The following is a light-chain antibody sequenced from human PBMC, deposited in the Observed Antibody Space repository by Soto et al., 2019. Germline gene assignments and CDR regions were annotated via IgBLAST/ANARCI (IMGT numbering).Light chain of an antibody. J-gene: IGKJ5*01. CDR3: QHPASLPIP. Sequence: LSQSPAPLSLSKGDRVTITFRASHDISTYLALYQQKPGKAPKLMIYEASTLQSGVPSRFSGSGSGTEITLTISGLLAEDGVTYRCQHPASLPIPFGQGTRLEIK. V-gene: IGKV1-9*01. CDR2: EAS. CDR1: HDISTY.